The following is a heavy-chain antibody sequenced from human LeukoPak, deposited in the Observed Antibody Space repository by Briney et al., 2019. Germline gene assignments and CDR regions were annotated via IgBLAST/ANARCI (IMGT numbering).Heavy chain of an antibody. CDR3: ARVPYASSWDS. J-gene: IGHJ4*02. CDR1: GFTFSSYS. V-gene: IGHV3-48*01. Sequence: QPGGSLRLSCAASGFTFSSYSMNWVRQAPGKGLEWVSYISSSSSTIYYADSVKGRFTISRDNAKNSLYLQMNSLRVDDTAVYYCARVPYASSWDSWGQGTLVTVSS. D-gene: IGHD6-13*01. CDR2: ISSSSSTI.